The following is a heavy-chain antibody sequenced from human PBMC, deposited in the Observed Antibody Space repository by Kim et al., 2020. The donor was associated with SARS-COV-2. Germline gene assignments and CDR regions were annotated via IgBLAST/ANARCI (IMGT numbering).Heavy chain of an antibody. CDR3: ARDVLGY. CDR1: GYTFTFYT. Sequence: ASVKVSCKTSGYTFTFYTMNWVRQAPGQGLQWMGGINTHTGNATYAQDFAGRFVFSLDTSVSTAYLQINDLRADDTALYFCARDVLGYWGQGTWVTVSS. V-gene: IGHV7-4-1*02. CDR2: INTHTGNA. D-gene: IGHD3-16*01. J-gene: IGHJ4*02.